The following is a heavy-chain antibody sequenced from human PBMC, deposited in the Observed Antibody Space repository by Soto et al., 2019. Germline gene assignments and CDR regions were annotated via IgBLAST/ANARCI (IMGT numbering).Heavy chain of an antibody. D-gene: IGHD5-12*01. Sequence: QVPLVESGGGLVKPGGSLRLSCAASGFTFSDYYMSWIRQAPGKGLEWVSYISSSSYTNYADSVKGRFTISRDNAKNSLYLQMNSLRAEDTAVYYCARGDSGYERDPDYWGQGTLVTVSS. CDR3: ARGDSGYERDPDY. CDR1: GFTFSDYY. V-gene: IGHV3-11*05. CDR2: ISSSSYT. J-gene: IGHJ4*02.